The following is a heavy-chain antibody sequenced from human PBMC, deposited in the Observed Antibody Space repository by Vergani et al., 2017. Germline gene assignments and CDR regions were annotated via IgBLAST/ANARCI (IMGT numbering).Heavy chain of an antibody. J-gene: IGHJ1*01. D-gene: IGHD3-22*01. V-gene: IGHV3-30*04. Sequence: QVQLVESGGGVVQPGRSLRLSCAASGFTFSSYAMHWVRQAPGKGLEWVAVIWYDGSNKYYADSVKGRFTISRDNSKNTLYLQMNSLRSEDTAVYYCARDSTYYYDSSGYRFGYFQHWGQGTLVTVSS. CDR3: ARDSTYYYDSSGYRFGYFQH. CDR1: GFTFSSYA. CDR2: IWYDGSNK.